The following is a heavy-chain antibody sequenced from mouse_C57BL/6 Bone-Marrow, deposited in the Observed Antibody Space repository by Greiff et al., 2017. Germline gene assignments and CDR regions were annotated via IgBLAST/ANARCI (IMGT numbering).Heavy chain of an antibody. D-gene: IGHD1-1*01. Sequence: QVQLQQPGAELVKPGASVKMSCKASGYTFTSYWMHWVKQRPGRGLEWIGRIAPNSGGTKYNEKFKSKATLTVDKPSSTAYMQLSSLTSEDSAVYDCASQDYGSSYWYFDVWGTGTTVTVSS. CDR1: GYTFTSYW. J-gene: IGHJ1*03. CDR3: ASQDYGSSYWYFDV. CDR2: IAPNSGGT. V-gene: IGHV1-72*01.